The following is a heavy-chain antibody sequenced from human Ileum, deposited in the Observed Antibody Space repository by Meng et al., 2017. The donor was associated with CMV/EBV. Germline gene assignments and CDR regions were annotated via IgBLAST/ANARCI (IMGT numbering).Heavy chain of an antibody. CDR1: SYSISSTYY. CDR3: ARVCSSNNGLDC. V-gene: IGHV4-38-2*02. CDR2: IHHSGNT. D-gene: IGHD2-2*01. J-gene: IGHJ4*02. Sequence: AETLSLTCTVSSYSISSTYYWGWNRQAPGKGREGIGSIHHSGNTYYNPAIKSRITTSVDTSKNQFSLNLSSVTGADTAIYYCARVCSSNNGLDCWGQGTLVTVSS.